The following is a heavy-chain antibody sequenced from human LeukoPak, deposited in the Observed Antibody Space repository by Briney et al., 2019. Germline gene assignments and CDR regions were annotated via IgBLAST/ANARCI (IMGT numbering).Heavy chain of an antibody. CDR3: ARDAYYYDSSGYYPEYFQH. CDR1: GGSISSYY. V-gene: IGHV4-4*07. Sequence: SETLSLTCTVSGGSISSYYWSWIRQPAGKGLEWIGRIYTSGSTNYYPSLRSRVTMSVDTSKNQFSLKLSSVTAADTAVYYCARDAYYYDSSGYYPEYFQHWGQGALVTVSS. D-gene: IGHD3-22*01. J-gene: IGHJ1*01. CDR2: IYTSGST.